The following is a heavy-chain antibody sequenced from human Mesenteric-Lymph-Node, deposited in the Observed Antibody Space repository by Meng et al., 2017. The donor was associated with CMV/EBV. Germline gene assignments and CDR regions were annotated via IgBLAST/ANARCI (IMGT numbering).Heavy chain of an antibody. V-gene: IGHV3-7*01. J-gene: IGHJ4*02. Sequence: YGMSWVRQAPGKGLEWVANIKQDGSEKYYVDSVKGRFTISRDNAKNSLYLQMNSLRAEDTAVYYCARVAPYYYGSGSYYNVGLYFDYWGQGTLVTVSS. D-gene: IGHD3-10*01. CDR1: YG. CDR3: ARVAPYYYGSGSYYNVGLYFDY. CDR2: IKQDGSEK.